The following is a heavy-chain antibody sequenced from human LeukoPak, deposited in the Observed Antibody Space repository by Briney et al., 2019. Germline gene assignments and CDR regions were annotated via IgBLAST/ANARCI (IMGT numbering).Heavy chain of an antibody. D-gene: IGHD2-2*01. J-gene: IGHJ3*02. CDR1: GFTFSSYW. CDR2: IKQDGSEK. Sequence: GGSLRLSCAASGFTFSSYWMSWVRQAPGKGLEWVANIKQDGSEKYYVDSVKGRFTISRDNAKNSLYLQMNSLRAEDTAVYYCARDEYRVVPAAIGAFDIWGQGTMVIVSS. CDR3: ARDEYRVVPAAIGAFDI. V-gene: IGHV3-7*01.